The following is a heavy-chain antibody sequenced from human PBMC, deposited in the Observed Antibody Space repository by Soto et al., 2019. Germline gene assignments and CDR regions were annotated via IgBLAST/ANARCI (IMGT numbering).Heavy chain of an antibody. V-gene: IGHV4-30-2*05. Sequence: TLSVTCAVAGGSISSGGYSWSWIXXXXXXXXEWIGYIYYSGSTYYNPSLKXXXXXXXXXXXXQFXXXLSSVTAADTAVYYCARGCYDFWSGYTYYYGMDVWGQGITVTVSS. CDR2: IYYSGST. CDR3: ARGCYDFWSGYTYYYGMDV. J-gene: IGHJ6*02. D-gene: IGHD3-3*01. CDR1: GGSISSGGYS.